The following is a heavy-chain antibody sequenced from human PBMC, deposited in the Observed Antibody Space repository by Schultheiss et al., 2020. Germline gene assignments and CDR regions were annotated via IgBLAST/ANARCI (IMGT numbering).Heavy chain of an antibody. Sequence: ASVKVSCKASGYTFTSYYMHWVRQAPGQGLEWMGIINPSGGSTSYAQKFQGRVTMTRDTSTSTVYMELSSLRSEDTAVYYCARVLNPIAGAARPSNYYYYYMDVWGKGTT. CDR1: GYTFTSYY. D-gene: IGHD6-6*01. V-gene: IGHV1-46*01. J-gene: IGHJ6*03. CDR3: ARVLNPIAGAARPSNYYYYYMDV. CDR2: INPSGGST.